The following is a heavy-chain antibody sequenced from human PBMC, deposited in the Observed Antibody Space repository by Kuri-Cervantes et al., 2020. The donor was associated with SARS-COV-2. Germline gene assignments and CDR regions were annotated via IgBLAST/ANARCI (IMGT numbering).Heavy chain of an antibody. V-gene: IGHV1-8*02. D-gene: IGHD3-10*01. Sequence: ASVKVSCKASGYTFTSYDINWVRQATGQGLEWMGWMNPNSGNTGYAQKFQGRVTMTTDTSTSTAYMELRSLRSDDTAVYYCAREGVVWFGGYFDYWGQGTLVTVSS. CDR3: AREGVVWFGGYFDY. J-gene: IGHJ4*02. CDR2: MNPNSGNT. CDR1: GYTFTSYD.